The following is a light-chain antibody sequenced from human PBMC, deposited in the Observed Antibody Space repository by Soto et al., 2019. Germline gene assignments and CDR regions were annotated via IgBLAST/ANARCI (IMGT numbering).Light chain of an antibody. CDR3: QQRHGWPV. CDR1: RDVSIY. J-gene: IGKJ4*01. V-gene: IGKV3D-11*01. CDR2: DTS. Sequence: VLTQSPDTLSLSPGERATLSCRATRDVSIYIAWYQKKTGQPPRLVVYDTSKRATGMPARFSGAGSGADLPLTITSLEPEDFGVYYWQQRHGWPVFGGGTKVEI.